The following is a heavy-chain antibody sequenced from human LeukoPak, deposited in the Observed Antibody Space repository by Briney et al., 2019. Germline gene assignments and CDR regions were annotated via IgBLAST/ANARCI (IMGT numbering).Heavy chain of an antibody. Sequence: GGSLRLSCGVSGFSFSSAWMSWVRQAPGKGLEWVGRIKRKTDGGTTDYAAPVKGRFTISRDDSKNTLYLQMNSLKTEDTAMYYCTTPALLDAFDIWGQGTMVTVSS. CDR2: IKRKTDGGTT. D-gene: IGHD2-2*01. J-gene: IGHJ3*02. CDR3: TTPALLDAFDI. V-gene: IGHV3-15*01. CDR1: GFSFSSAW.